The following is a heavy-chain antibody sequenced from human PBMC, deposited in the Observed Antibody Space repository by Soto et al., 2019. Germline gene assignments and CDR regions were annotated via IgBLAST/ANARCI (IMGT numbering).Heavy chain of an antibody. Sequence: EVQLLESGGDLVQPGGSLRLSCAASGFTFSSFGMNWVRQAPGKGLEWVSSLSADGGSTFYADSVKGRFSISRDNAKNTLFLQMNSLGAEDTAVYYCAKSKESTIFGVVIYYFDYWGQGNLVTVSA. J-gene: IGHJ4*02. V-gene: IGHV3-23*01. CDR1: GFTFSSFG. D-gene: IGHD3-3*01. CDR3: AKSKESTIFGVVIYYFDY. CDR2: LSADGGST.